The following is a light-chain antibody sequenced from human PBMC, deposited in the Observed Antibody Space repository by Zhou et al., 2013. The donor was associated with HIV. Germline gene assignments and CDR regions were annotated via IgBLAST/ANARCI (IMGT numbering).Light chain of an antibody. CDR3: QQRFNWPVT. J-gene: IGKJ4*01. Sequence: IVLTQSPGTLSLSPGERATLSCWASQSISSNLAWYQQKPGQAPRLLIYDASKRATGIPARFSGGGSGTDFTLTISSLEPEDFAVYYCQQRFNWPVTFGGGTKVEIK. CDR2: DAS. V-gene: IGKV3-11*01. CDR1: QSISSN.